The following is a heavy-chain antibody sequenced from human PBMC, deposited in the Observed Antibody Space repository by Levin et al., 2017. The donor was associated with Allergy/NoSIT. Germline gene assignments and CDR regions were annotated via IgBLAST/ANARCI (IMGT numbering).Heavy chain of an antibody. Sequence: GGSLRLSCAASGFTFRSYGMHWVRQPPGKGLEWVAIISYDGNKKYYADSLKGRFTISRDNSKNALYLQMNTLRAEDTAVYYCAKDSGYDILTGYFVFDYWGQGTLVTVSS. CDR3: AKDSGYDILTGYFVFDY. J-gene: IGHJ4*02. V-gene: IGHV3-30*18. CDR2: ISYDGNKK. D-gene: IGHD3-9*01. CDR1: GFTFRSYG.